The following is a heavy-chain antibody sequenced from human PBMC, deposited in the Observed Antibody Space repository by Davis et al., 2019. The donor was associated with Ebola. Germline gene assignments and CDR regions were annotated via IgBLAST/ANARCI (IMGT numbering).Heavy chain of an antibody. V-gene: IGHV1-18*01. Sequence: ASVKVSCRASGYTFTSYGISWVRQAPGQGLEWMGWISAYNGNTNYAQKLQGRVTMTTDTSTNTAYMELRSLRSDDTTVYYCARSRAAAHQGGWFDPWGQGTLVTVSS. D-gene: IGHD6-13*01. CDR1: GYTFTSYG. CDR3: ARSRAAAHQGGWFDP. J-gene: IGHJ5*02. CDR2: ISAYNGNT.